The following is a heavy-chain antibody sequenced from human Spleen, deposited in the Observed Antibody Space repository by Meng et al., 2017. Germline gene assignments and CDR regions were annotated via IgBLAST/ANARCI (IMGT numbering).Heavy chain of an antibody. V-gene: IGHV1-69*04. CDR2: IIPIVGVA. CDR3: ARDLHYDDILTGYYNSFDY. Sequence: SVKVSCKASGGTFSTYTITWVRQAPGQGLEWMGRIIPIVGVANYAQKFQDRVTITADKSTGTAYMELSSLRSDDTAVYYCARDLHYDDILTGYYNSFDYWGQGTLVTVSS. J-gene: IGHJ4*02. D-gene: IGHD3-9*01. CDR1: GGTFSTYT.